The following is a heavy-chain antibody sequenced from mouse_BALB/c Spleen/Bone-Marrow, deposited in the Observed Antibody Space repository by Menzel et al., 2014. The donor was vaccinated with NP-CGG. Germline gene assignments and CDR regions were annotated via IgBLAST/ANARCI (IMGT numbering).Heavy chain of an antibody. CDR1: GFTFTDYY. CDR2: IRNKANGYTT. J-gene: IGHJ3*01. CDR3: ARVYSDAYEAWFAY. D-gene: IGHD1-1*01. V-gene: IGHV7-3*02. Sequence: EVKLVESGGGLAQPGGSLRLSCGTSGFTFTDYYMSWVRQPPGKALEWLGFIRNKANGYTTEYSASVKGRFTISRDNSQSILYLQMNTLRAEDSAIYYCARVYSDAYEAWFAYWGQGTRVTVSA.